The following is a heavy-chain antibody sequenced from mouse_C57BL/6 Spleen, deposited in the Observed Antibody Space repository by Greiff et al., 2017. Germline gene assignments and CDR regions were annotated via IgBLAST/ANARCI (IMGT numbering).Heavy chain of an antibody. CDR1: GYTFTSYW. V-gene: IGHV1-52*01. D-gene: IGHD2-4*01. CDR2: IDPSDSET. CDR3: ASSGDYDERGYAMDY. Sequence: LQPGAELVRPGSSVKLSCKASGYTFTSYWMHWVKQRPIQGLEWIGNIDPSDSETHYNQKFKDKATLTVEKSSSTAYMQLSSLTSEDSAVYYCASSGDYDERGYAMDYWGQGTSVTVSS. J-gene: IGHJ4*01.